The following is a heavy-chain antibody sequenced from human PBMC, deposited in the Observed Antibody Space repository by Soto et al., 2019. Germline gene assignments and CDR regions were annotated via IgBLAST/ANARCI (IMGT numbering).Heavy chain of an antibody. D-gene: IGHD3-22*01. CDR2: ISAYNGNT. Sequence: ASVKVSCKASGYTFTSYGISWVRQAPGQGLEWMGWISAYNGNTNYAQKLQGRVTITTDTSTSTAYMELRSLRFDDTAVYYFSRAVYDSSGYYNEYFDYWGQGTLVTVSS. J-gene: IGHJ4*02. CDR1: GYTFTSYG. V-gene: IGHV1-18*01. CDR3: SRAVYDSSGYYNEYFDY.